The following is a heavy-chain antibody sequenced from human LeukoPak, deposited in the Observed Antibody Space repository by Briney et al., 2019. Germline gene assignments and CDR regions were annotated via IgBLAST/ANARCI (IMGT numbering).Heavy chain of an antibody. CDR1: EYTFTGYY. J-gene: IGHJ4*02. D-gene: IGHD3-22*01. V-gene: IGHV1-2*02. CDR2: INPKSGGT. Sequence: ASVKVSCKASEYTFTGYYVHWVRQAPGQGLEWMGWINPKSGGTNYVQRFQGRVTMTRDTSISTTYMELTSLRSDDTAVYYCARGSYSDSSGYISFWGQGTPVSVSS. CDR3: ARGSYSDSSGYISF.